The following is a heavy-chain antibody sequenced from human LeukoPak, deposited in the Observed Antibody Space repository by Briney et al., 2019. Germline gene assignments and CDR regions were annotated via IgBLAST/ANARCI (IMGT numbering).Heavy chain of an antibody. CDR3: AKAGRFLEWLLFDY. V-gene: IGHV3-9*01. J-gene: IGHJ4*02. D-gene: IGHD3-3*01. Sequence: GGSLRLSCAASGFTFDDYAMHWVRQAPGKGLEWVSGISWNSGSIGYADSVKGRFTISRDNSKNTLYLQMNSLRAEDTAVYYCAKAGRFLEWLLFDYWGQGTLVTVSS. CDR1: GFTFDDYA. CDR2: ISWNSGSI.